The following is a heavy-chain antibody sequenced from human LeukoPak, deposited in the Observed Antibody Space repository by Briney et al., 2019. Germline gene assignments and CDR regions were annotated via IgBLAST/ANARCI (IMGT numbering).Heavy chain of an antibody. D-gene: IGHD6-13*01. Sequence: ASVKVSCKASGYTLTGYYMHWVRQAPGQGLEWMGWINPNSGGTNYAQKFQGRVTMTRDTSISTAYMELSRLRSDDTAVYYCARESPYSSSWYPGFDPWGQGTLVTVSS. CDR2: INPNSGGT. V-gene: IGHV1-2*02. CDR3: ARESPYSSSWYPGFDP. J-gene: IGHJ5*02. CDR1: GYTLTGYY.